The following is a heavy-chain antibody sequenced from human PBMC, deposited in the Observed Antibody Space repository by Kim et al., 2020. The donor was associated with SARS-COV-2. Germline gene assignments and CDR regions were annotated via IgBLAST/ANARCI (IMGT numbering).Heavy chain of an antibody. J-gene: IGHJ4*02. CDR3: ARVQGYGDLTNDY. Sequence: YEQKFQGRVTITADESTSTAYMELSSLRSEDTAVYYCARVQGYGDLTNDYWGQGTLVTVSS. V-gene: IGHV1-69*01. D-gene: IGHD4-17*01.